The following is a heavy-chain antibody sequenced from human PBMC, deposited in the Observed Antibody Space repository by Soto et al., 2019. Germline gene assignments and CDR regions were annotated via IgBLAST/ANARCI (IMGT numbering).Heavy chain of an antibody. CDR1: GYTFTSYG. CDR2: ISAYNGNT. V-gene: IGHV1-18*01. J-gene: IGHJ4*02. D-gene: IGHD3-16*02. CDR3: ARSGAIPGFYDYIWGSDRYFNPFDY. Sequence: ASVKVSCKASGYTFTSYGISWVRQAPGQGLEWMGWISAYNGNTNYAQKLQGRVTMTTDTSTSTAYMELRSLRSDDTAVYYCARSGAIPGFYDYIWGSDRYFNPFDYWSQGTLVTVSS.